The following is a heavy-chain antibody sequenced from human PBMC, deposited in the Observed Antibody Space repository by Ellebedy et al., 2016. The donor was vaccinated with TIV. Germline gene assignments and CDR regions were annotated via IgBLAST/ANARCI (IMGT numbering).Heavy chain of an antibody. CDR3: ARAPNYYYMDV. V-gene: IGHV3-30-3*01. CDR2: VSYDGNNK. Sequence: GGSLRLSXAASGFTFRNYVINWVRQAPGKGLEWVAVVSYDGNNKYYADSVKGRFTISRDNSMNTLYLQMNSLRAEDTALYYCARAPNYYYMDVWGKGTTVTVSS. J-gene: IGHJ6*03. CDR1: GFTFRNYV.